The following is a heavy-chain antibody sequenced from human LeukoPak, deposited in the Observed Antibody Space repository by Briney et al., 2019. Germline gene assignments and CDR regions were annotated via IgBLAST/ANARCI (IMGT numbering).Heavy chain of an antibody. CDR2: IYYSGST. D-gene: IGHD3-22*01. CDR1: GGPISSYY. Sequence: SETLSLTCTVSGGPISSYYWSWIRQPPGKGLEWIGYIYYSGSTNYNPSLKSRVTISVDTSKNQFSLKLSSVTAADTAVYYCARDRVYYDSSGYDYWGQGTLVTVSS. J-gene: IGHJ4*02. V-gene: IGHV4-59*01. CDR3: ARDRVYYDSSGYDY.